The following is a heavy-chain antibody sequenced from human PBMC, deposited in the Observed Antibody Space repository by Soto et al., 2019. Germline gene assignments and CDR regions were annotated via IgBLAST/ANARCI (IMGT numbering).Heavy chain of an antibody. J-gene: IGHJ5*02. CDR3: ARSVPWFDP. V-gene: IGHV1-18*01. CDR2: ISANNGNT. D-gene: IGHD6-6*01. Sequence: QVQLVHSGAEVKKPGASVNVSCKAAGYKFTSYTISWVRQAPGQGLEWMGWISANNGNTDFAQKFQGRVTMTTDTSTNTAYMELRRLRSDDTAMYYCARSVPWFDPWGQGTLVIVSS. CDR1: GYKFTSYT.